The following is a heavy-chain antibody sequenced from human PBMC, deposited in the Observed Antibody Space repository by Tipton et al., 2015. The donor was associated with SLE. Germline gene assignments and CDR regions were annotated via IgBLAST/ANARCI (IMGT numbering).Heavy chain of an antibody. CDR2: ISDSGGRT. CDR3: AKDRGGGFDY. J-gene: IGHJ4*02. CDR1: GFTFSSYS. V-gene: IGHV3-23*01. D-gene: IGHD3-16*01. Sequence: SLRLSYAGTGFTFSSYSMNWVRQAPGKGLEWVSAISDSGGRTYYADSVKGRFTISRDNSKNTLYLQMNSLSDEDTAVYYCAKDRGGGFDYWGQGTLVTVSS.